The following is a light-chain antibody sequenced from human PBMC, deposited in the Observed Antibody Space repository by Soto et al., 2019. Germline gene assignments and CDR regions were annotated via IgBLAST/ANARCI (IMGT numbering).Light chain of an antibody. CDR2: LGS. CDR1: QSLLHGTGYNY. Sequence: DIVMTQSPLSLLVTPGEPASISCRSSQSLLHGTGYNYLDWYLQKPGQSPQLLIQLGSMRASGVPDRLSGSGSGTDFTLKISRVEAEDVGVYYCMHVLQTPVTFCPGTKVEI. V-gene: IGKV2-28*01. J-gene: IGKJ3*01. CDR3: MHVLQTPVT.